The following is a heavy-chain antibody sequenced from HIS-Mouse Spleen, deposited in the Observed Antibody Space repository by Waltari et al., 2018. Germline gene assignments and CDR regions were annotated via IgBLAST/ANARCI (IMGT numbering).Heavy chain of an antibody. V-gene: IGHV3-30*18. CDR1: GFTFSSYG. J-gene: IGHJ3*02. Sequence: VQLVESGGGVVQPGRSLRLSCADSGFTFSSYGMNWVRQAPGKGLEWVAVISYDGSNKYYADSVKGRFTISRDNSKNTLYLQMNSLRAEDTAVYYCAKGGSTTVTAFDIWGQGTMVTVSS. D-gene: IGHD4-17*01. CDR2: ISYDGSNK. CDR3: AKGGSTTVTAFDI.